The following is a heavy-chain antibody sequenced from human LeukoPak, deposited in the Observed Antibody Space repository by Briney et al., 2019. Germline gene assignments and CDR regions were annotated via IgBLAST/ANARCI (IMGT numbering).Heavy chain of an antibody. Sequence: PGRSLRLSCAASGFTFDDYAMHWVRQAPGKGLEWVSGISWNSDSMGYADSVKGRFTISRDNAKNSLFLQMNSLRAEDTALYYCAKDRGDSSGWYFAFDIWGQGTMVTVSS. J-gene: IGHJ3*02. CDR1: GFTFDDYA. D-gene: IGHD6-19*01. CDR3: AKDRGDSSGWYFAFDI. V-gene: IGHV3-9*01. CDR2: ISWNSDSM.